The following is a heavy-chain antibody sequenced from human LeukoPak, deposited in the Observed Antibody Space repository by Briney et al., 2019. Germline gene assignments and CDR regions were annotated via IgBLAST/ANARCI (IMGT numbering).Heavy chain of an antibody. CDR1: GGSIGRYY. J-gene: IGHJ4*02. Sequence: SETLSLTCTVSGGSIGRYYWHWIRQPPGKGLECIGNIYYSTGNYNPFLKSRVAISVDTSMNQFSLKLTSVTAADTAVYYCARVTDYRIDYWGQGTLVTVSS. CDR2: IYYSTG. CDR3: ARVTDYRIDY. V-gene: IGHV4-59*01. D-gene: IGHD4-11*01.